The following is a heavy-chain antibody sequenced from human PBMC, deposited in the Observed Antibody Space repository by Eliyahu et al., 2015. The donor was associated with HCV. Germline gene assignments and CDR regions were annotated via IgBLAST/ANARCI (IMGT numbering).Heavy chain of an antibody. Sequence: QLQLQESGPGLVKPSETLSVTCXVSGXSVSASGSXWGWIRXPPGKGLEWIGSVSSGGSHLYSTSLESRVTISLDRSKNQFSLKLSSATAADTAIYYCARVSNPLSEGATDYYMAVWGTGTTITVSS. CDR2: VSSGGSH. D-gene: IGHD1-26*01. V-gene: IGHV4-39*07. CDR3: ARVSNPLSEGATDYYMAV. J-gene: IGHJ6*03. CDR1: GXSVSASGSX.